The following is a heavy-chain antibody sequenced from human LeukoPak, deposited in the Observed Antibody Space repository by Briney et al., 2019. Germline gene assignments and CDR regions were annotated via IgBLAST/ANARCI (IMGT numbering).Heavy chain of an antibody. Sequence: GGSLRLSCAASGFTFSSYAMSWVRQAPGKGLEWVSAISGSGGSTYYADSVKGRFTISRDNSKNTLHLQMNSLRAEDTAVYYCAKDQIRDYEKSRYYFDYWGQGTLVTVSS. CDR3: AKDQIRDYEKSRYYFDY. D-gene: IGHD4/OR15-4a*01. CDR2: ISGSGGST. V-gene: IGHV3-23*01. CDR1: GFTFSSYA. J-gene: IGHJ4*02.